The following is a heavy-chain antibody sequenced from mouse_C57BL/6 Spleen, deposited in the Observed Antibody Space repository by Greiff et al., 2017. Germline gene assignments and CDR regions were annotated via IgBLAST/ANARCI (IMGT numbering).Heavy chain of an antibody. D-gene: IGHD4-1*01. Sequence: EVKLVESGGGLVKPGGSLKLSCAASGFTFSDYGMHWVRQAPEKGLEWVAYISSGSSTIYYADTVKGRFTISRDNAKNTLFLQMTSLRSEDTAMYYCARRNWDGAMDYWGQGTSGTVSS. CDR1: GFTFSDYG. J-gene: IGHJ4*01. V-gene: IGHV5-17*01. CDR3: ARRNWDGAMDY. CDR2: ISSGSSTI.